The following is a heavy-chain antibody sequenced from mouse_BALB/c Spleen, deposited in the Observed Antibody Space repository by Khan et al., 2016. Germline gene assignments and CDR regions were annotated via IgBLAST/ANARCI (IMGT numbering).Heavy chain of an antibody. V-gene: IGHV9-3*02. J-gene: IGHJ2*01. CDR3: ARITTVVATDFDY. Sequence: QFQLVQSGPELKKPGETVKISCKASGYTFTNYGMNWVKQAPGKGLKWMGWLNTNTGEPTYAEEFKGRFAFSLETSASTAYLQINNLKNEDTATYFCARITTVVATDFDYWGQGTTLTVSS. CDR2: LNTNTGEP. D-gene: IGHD1-1*01. CDR1: GYTFTNYG.